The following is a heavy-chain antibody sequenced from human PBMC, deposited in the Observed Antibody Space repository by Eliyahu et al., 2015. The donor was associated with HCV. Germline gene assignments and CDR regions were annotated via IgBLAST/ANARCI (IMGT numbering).Heavy chain of an antibody. V-gene: IGHV3-33*01. D-gene: IGHD4-23*01. J-gene: IGHJ2*01. Sequence: QVQLVESGGGVVQPGRSLRLXCAASGFTFXSXGXHWVRQAPGKGLEWVAVIWYDGSNKYYADSVKGRFTISRDNSKNTLYLQMNSLRAEDTAVYYCARAGRLYGGKGGWYFDLWGRGTLVTVSS. CDR3: ARAGRLYGGKGGWYFDL. CDR2: IWYDGSNK. CDR1: GFTFXSXG.